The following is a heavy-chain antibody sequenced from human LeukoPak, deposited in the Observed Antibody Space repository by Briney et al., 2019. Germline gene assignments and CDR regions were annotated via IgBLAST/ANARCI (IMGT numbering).Heavy chain of an antibody. Sequence: SETLSLTCAVFGGSIIVAAYSWSRIRQPPGKGLEWIGYIYHTGRTYSNPSLKSRVTISVDRSKNQFSLNLSSVTAADTAVYYCARGYGDNSGAFDIWGQGTMVTVSS. V-gene: IGHV4-30-2*01. D-gene: IGHD4-23*01. J-gene: IGHJ3*02. CDR3: ARGYGDNSGAFDI. CDR1: GGSIIVAAYS. CDR2: IYHTGRT.